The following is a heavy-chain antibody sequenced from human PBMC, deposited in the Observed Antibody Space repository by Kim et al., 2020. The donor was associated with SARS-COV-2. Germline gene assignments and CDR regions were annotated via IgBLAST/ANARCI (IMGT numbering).Heavy chain of an antibody. J-gene: IGHJ6*02. Sequence: ADSVKGRFTISRDNSKNTLYLQMSSLRAEDTAVYYCVKGKAAVNYYGMDVWGQGTTVTVSS. D-gene: IGHD6-13*01. CDR3: VKGKAAVNYYGMDV. V-gene: IGHV3-64D*06.